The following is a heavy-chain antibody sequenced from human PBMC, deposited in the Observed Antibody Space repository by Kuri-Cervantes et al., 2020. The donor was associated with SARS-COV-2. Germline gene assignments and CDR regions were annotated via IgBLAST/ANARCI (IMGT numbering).Heavy chain of an antibody. CDR2: IYNSGST. CDR1: GGSFSGYY. V-gene: IGHV4-34*01. Sequence: SETLSLTCDVYGGSFSGYYWGWIRQPPGKGLEWIGNIYNSGSTYYNPSLKSRVTISVDTSKKQFSLRLSSVTAADAAVYYCVTSLPRSGWDGEDAFDIWGQGTMVTVSS. D-gene: IGHD6-19*01. CDR3: VTSLPRSGWDGEDAFDI. J-gene: IGHJ3*02.